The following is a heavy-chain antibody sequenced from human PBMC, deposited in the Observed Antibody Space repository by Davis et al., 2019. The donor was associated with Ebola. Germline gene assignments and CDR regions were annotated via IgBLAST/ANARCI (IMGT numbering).Heavy chain of an antibody. Sequence: ASVKVSCTASGYTFTGYYMHWVRQAPGQGLEWMGRINPNSGGTNYAQKFQGRVTMTRDTSISTAYMELSRLRSDDTAVYYCAREGYYGSGSYSVDPWGQGTLVTVSS. V-gene: IGHV1-2*06. CDR2: INPNSGGT. J-gene: IGHJ5*02. CDR3: AREGYYGSGSYSVDP. CDR1: GYTFTGYY. D-gene: IGHD3-10*01.